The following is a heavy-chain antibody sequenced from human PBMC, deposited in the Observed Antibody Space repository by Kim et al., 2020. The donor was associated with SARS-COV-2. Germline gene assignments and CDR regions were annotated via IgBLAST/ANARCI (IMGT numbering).Heavy chain of an antibody. D-gene: IGHD3-3*01. CDR3: ARVWSGYYLDAFDI. J-gene: IGHJ3*02. Sequence: NPSLKRLVTISVAQSKNQFSLKLSSVTAADTAVYYCARVWSGYYLDAFDIWGQGTMVTVSS. V-gene: IGHV4-4*02.